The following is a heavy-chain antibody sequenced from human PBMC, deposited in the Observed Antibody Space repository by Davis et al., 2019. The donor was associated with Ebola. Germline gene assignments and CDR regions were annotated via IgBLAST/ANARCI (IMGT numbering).Heavy chain of an antibody. CDR3: AKVKYYSTWRGGFDY. Sequence: GGSLRLSCAASGFTFSPHAMIWVRQAPGKGLEWVPGISGSGGSTYYADSVKGRFTISRDNSNNTLYLQMNSLRAEDTALYYCAKVKYYSTWRGGFDYWGQGTLVTVSS. CDR2: ISGSGGST. J-gene: IGHJ4*02. D-gene: IGHD6-13*01. V-gene: IGHV3-23*01. CDR1: GFTFSPHA.